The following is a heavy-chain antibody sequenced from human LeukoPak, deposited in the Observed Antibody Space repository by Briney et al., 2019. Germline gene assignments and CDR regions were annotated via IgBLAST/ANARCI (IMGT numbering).Heavy chain of an antibody. CDR1: GFTFSSYA. CDR3: AKEGFLEWLSPTFDY. D-gene: IGHD3-3*01. CDR2: ISYDGSNK. V-gene: IGHV3-30-3*01. Sequence: GGSLRLSCAASGFTFSSYAMHWVRQAPGKGLEWVAVISYDGSNKYYADSVKGRFTISRDNSKNTLYLQMNSLRAEDTAVYYCAKEGFLEWLSPTFDYWGQGTLVTVSS. J-gene: IGHJ4*02.